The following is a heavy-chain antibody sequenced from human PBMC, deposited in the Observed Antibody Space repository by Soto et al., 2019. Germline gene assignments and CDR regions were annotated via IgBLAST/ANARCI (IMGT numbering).Heavy chain of an antibody. CDR2: ISGSGGST. CDR3: AKDLADCGGDCYSGFDY. Sequence: GGSLRLSCAASEFTFSSYAMSWVRQAPGKGLEWVSGISGSGGSTYYADSVKGRFTISRDNSKNTLYLQMNSLRAEDTAVYYCAKDLADCGGDCYSGFDYWGQGTLVTVSS. J-gene: IGHJ4*02. V-gene: IGHV3-23*01. CDR1: EFTFSSYA. D-gene: IGHD2-21*02.